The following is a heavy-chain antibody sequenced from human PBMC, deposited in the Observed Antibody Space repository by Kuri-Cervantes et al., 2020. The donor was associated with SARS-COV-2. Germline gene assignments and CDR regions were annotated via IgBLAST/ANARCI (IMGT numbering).Heavy chain of an antibody. V-gene: IGHV4-59*12. CDR1: GVSISSYY. CDR3: ARVGATIAFDY. J-gene: IGHJ4*02. CDR2: IYYSGST. D-gene: IGHD1-26*01. Sequence: SETLSLTCTVSGVSISSYYCSWIRQPPGKGLEWIGNIYYSGSTNYNPSLKSRVTISVDRSKNQFSLKLSSVTAADTAVYYCARVGATIAFDYWGQGTLVTVSS.